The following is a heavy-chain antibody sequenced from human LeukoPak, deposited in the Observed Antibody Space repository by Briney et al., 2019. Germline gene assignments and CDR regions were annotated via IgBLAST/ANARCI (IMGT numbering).Heavy chain of an antibody. Sequence: SETLSLTCTVSGGSISSYYWSWIRQPPGKGPEWIGYIYYSGSTNYNPSLKSRVTISVDTSKNQFSLKLSSVTAADTAVYYCARGGYPYYYYGMDVWGQGTTVTVSS. V-gene: IGHV4-59*08. CDR3: ARGGYPYYYYGMDV. CDR1: GGSISSYY. J-gene: IGHJ6*02. D-gene: IGHD3-22*01. CDR2: IYYSGST.